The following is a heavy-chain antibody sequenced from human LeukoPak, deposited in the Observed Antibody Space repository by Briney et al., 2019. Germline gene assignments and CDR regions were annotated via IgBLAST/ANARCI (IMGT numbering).Heavy chain of an antibody. CDR1: GFTFSSYG. Sequence: GGSLRLSCAASGFTFSSYGMHWVRQAPGKGLEWVAVISYDGSNKYYADPVKGRFTISRDNSKNTLYLQMNSLRAEDTAVYYCAKDEVLLWFGELDYWGQGTLVTVSS. V-gene: IGHV3-30*18. CDR2: ISYDGSNK. D-gene: IGHD3-10*01. CDR3: AKDEVLLWFGELDY. J-gene: IGHJ4*02.